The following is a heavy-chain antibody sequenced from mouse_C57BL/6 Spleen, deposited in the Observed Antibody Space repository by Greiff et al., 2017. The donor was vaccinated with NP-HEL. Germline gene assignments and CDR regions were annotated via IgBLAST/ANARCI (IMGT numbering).Heavy chain of an antibody. CDR3: ARSVVANFDY. D-gene: IGHD1-1*01. CDR2: IHPNSGST. J-gene: IGHJ2*01. CDR1: GYTFTSYW. Sequence: QVQLKESGAELVKPGASVKLSCKASGYTFTSYWMHWVKQRPGQGLEWIGMIHPNSGSTNYNEKFKSKATLTVDKSSSTAYMQLSSLTSEDSAVYYCARSVVANFDYWGQGTTLTVSS. V-gene: IGHV1-64*01.